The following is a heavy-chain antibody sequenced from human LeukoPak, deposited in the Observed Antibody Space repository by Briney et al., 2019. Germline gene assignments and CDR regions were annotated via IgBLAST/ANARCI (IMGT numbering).Heavy chain of an antibody. J-gene: IGHJ4*02. CDR1: GFTFSSYA. Sequence: EGSLRLSCAASGFTFSSYAMSWVRQAPGKGLEWVSGISGSGDNRYYADSVKGRFTISRDNSKNTLYVQVNSLGTEDTAAYYCAKGSYYDSSGSFYFDYWGQGTLVTVSS. CDR3: AKGSYYDSSGSFYFDY. CDR2: ISGSGDNR. D-gene: IGHD3-22*01. V-gene: IGHV3-23*01.